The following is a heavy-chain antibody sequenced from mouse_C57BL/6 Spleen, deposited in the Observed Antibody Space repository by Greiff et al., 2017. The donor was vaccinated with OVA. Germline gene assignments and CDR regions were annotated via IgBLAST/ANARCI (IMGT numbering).Heavy chain of an antibody. D-gene: IGHD2-4*01. J-gene: IGHJ1*03. V-gene: IGHV1-5*01. CDR3: TMGDYDGEYWYFDV. CDR1: GYTFTSYW. Sequence: EVQLQESGTVLARPGASVKMSCKTSGYTFTSYWMHWVKQRPGQGLEWIGAIYPGNSDTSYNQKFKGKAKLTAVTSASTAYMERSSLTNEDSAVYYWTMGDYDGEYWYFDVWGTGTTVTVSS. CDR2: IYPGNSDT.